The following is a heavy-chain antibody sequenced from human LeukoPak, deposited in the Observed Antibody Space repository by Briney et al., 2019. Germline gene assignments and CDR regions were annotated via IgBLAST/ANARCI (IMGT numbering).Heavy chain of an antibody. J-gene: IGHJ4*02. CDR1: GFTFSSYG. CDR2: ISSSSTYI. V-gene: IGHV3-21*01. CDR3: ARNKKGDRYTYGHDY. Sequence: PGGSLRLSCAASGFTFSSYGMNWVRQAPGKGLEWVSSISSSSTYIYYADSVKGRFTISRDNAKNSLYLQMNSLRAEDRAVYYCARNKKGDRYTYGHDYWGQGTLVTVSS. D-gene: IGHD5-18*01.